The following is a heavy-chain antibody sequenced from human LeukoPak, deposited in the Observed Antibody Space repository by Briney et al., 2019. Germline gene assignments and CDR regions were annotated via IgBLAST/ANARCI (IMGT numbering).Heavy chain of an antibody. Sequence: GESLRLSCAASGFTLSSSAISWVRQAPGKGLKWVSAIGSDDTPYYADSVKGRFTISRDNSKNTLYLQMNSLRAEDTAVYYCARDKVVRGVIIIPLDYWGQGTLVTVSS. CDR3: ARDKVVRGVIIIPLDY. CDR2: IGSDDTP. CDR1: GFTLSSSA. J-gene: IGHJ4*02. D-gene: IGHD3-10*01. V-gene: IGHV3-23*01.